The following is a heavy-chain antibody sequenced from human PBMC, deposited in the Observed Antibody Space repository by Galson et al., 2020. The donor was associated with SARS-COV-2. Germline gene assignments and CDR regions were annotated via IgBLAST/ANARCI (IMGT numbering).Heavy chain of an antibody. D-gene: IGHD2-15*01. V-gene: IGHV1-69*06. CDR3: ASMGFVGDCSGGSCYEEVDY. Sequence: SVKVSCKASGGTFSSYAISWVRQAPGQGLEWMGGIIPIFGTANYAQKFQGRVTITADKSTSTAYMELSSLRSEDTAVYYCASMGFVGDCSGGSCYEEVDYWGQGTLVTVSS. J-gene: IGHJ4*02. CDR2: IIPIFGTA. CDR1: GGTFSSYA.